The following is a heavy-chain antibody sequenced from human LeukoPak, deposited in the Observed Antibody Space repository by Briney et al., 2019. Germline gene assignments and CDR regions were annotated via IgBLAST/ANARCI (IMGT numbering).Heavy chain of an antibody. CDR3: ARQHVLLWFGELD. J-gene: IGHJ4*02. Sequence: SETLSLTCAVSGGSLSSSSYYWGWVRQPPGKGVEWVGSIYYSGSTYSNPSLKSRVTISVDTSKNQFSLKLSPVTAADTAVYYCARQHVLLWFGELDWGQGTLVTVSS. CDR2: IYYSGST. D-gene: IGHD3-10*01. V-gene: IGHV4-39*07. CDR1: GGSLSSSSYY.